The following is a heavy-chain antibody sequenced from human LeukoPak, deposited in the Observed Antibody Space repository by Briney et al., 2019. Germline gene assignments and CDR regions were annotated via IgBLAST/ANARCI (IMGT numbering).Heavy chain of an antibody. CDR1: GGSISSGSYY. J-gene: IGHJ6*02. CDR3: ARGSAYYVILTGYRPPYGMDV. Sequence: SQTLSLNCTVSGGSISSGSYYWSWIRQPAGKGLEWIGRIYTSGSTNYNPSLKSRVTISVDTSKNQFSLKLSSVTAADTVVYYCARGSAYYVILTGYRPPYGMDVWGQGTTVTVSS. D-gene: IGHD3-9*01. V-gene: IGHV4-61*02. CDR2: IYTSGST.